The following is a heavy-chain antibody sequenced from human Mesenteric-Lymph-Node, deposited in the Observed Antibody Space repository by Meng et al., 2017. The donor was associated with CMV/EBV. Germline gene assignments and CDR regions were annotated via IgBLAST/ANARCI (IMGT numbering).Heavy chain of an antibody. CDR1: GFTFSSYS. V-gene: IGHV3-23*01. CDR2: ISGSGHTT. J-gene: IGHJ6*02. Sequence: GSLKISCAASGFTFSSYSMNWVRQAPGKGLEWVSSISGSGHTTYYADSVKGRFTISRDNSKSTLFLQMNSLRAEDTAMFYCAKDPRPCSSPSCYPPYHYYFMGVWGQGTTVTVSS. D-gene: IGHD2-2*01. CDR3: AKDPRPCSSPSCYPPYHYYFMGV.